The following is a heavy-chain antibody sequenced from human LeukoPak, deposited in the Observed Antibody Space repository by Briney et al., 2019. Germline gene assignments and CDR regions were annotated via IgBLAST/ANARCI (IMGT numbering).Heavy chain of an antibody. CDR2: ISYDGSNK. Sequence: GGSLRLSCAASGFTFSSYAMHWVRQAPGKGLEWVAVISYDGSNKYYADSVKGRFTISRDNSKNTLYLQMNSLRAEDTAVYYCARGARRYYYYGMGVWGQGTTVTVSS. V-gene: IGHV3-30-3*01. CDR1: GFTFSSYA. CDR3: ARGARRYYYYGMGV. J-gene: IGHJ6*02.